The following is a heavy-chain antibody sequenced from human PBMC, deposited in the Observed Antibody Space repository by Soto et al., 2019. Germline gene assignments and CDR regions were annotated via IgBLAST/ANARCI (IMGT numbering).Heavy chain of an antibody. CDR1: GYTFTGYY. CDR2: INPNSGGT. V-gene: IGHV1-2*04. Sequence: ASVKVSCKASGYTFTGYYMHWVRQAPGQGLEWMGWINPNSGGTNYAQKFQGWVTMTRDTSISTAYMELSRLRSDDTAVYYCARKKNTGGFSYGMDVGGKGTTVTVPS. CDR3: ARKKNTGGFSYGMDV. J-gene: IGHJ6*04. D-gene: IGHD7-27*01.